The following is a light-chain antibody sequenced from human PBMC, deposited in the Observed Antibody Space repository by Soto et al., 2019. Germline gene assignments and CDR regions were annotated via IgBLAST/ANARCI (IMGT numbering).Light chain of an antibody. V-gene: IGKV1-9*01. CDR1: QNISSN. CDR2: AAS. J-gene: IGKJ4*01. CDR3: QQLKSYPLS. Sequence: DIQLTQSPSFLSASLGDRVTITCRTSQNISSNLAWYQQKPGKAPQLLISAASTLQSGVPSRFSGSGSGTEFTLTISSLQTEDFATYSCQQLKSYPLSVGGGTKVEI.